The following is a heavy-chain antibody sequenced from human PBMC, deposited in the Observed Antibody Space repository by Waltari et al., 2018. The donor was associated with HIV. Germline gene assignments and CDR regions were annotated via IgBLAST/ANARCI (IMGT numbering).Heavy chain of an antibody. Sequence: QVHLVQSGAEVKKPGSSVKVSCKASGGAFVSHSFNWVRQAPGQGLEWMGRAIPMFGTESYARKFQGKVTITADKATTTAYMELNGLRIDDTAVYYGASARETMGVDFDSWGQGTLVTVS. CDR1: GGAFVSHS. J-gene: IGHJ5*01. V-gene: IGHV1-69*08. CDR2: AIPMFGTE. D-gene: IGHD3-3*01. CDR3: ASARETMGVDFDS.